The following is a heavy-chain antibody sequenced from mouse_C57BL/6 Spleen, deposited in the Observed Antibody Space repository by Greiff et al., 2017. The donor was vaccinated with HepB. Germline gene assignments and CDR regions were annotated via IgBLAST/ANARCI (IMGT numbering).Heavy chain of an antibody. J-gene: IGHJ2*01. Sequence: VKLQESGAELVRPGASVTLSCKASGYTFTDYEMHWVKQTPVHGLEWIGAIDPETGGTAYNQKFKGKAILTADKSSSTAYMELRSLTSEDSAVYYCTRSGYDYGGVFDYWGQGTTLTVSS. CDR3: TRSGYDYGGVFDY. CDR2: IDPETGGT. V-gene: IGHV1-15*01. CDR1: GYTFTDYE. D-gene: IGHD2-4*01.